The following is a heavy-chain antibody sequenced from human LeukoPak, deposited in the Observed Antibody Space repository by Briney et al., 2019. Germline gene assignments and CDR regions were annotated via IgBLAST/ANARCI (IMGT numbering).Heavy chain of an antibody. J-gene: IGHJ5*02. CDR1: GGSISSSIYY. V-gene: IGHV4-39*01. D-gene: IGHD2-2*03. CDR3: ARLGSWFDP. Sequence: SETLSLTCTLSGGSISSSIYYWGWIRQPPGKGLEWIGNIYHSGNTYYNPSLKSRVTISVDTSKNQFSLKLSSVTAADTAVYYCARLGSWFDPWGQGTLVTVSS. CDR2: IYHSGNT.